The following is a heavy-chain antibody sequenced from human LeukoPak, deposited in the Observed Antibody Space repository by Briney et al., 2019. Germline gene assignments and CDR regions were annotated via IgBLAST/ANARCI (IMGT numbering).Heavy chain of an antibody. D-gene: IGHD1-26*01. J-gene: IGHJ4*02. V-gene: IGHV4-4*02. Sequence: SRTLSLTCGVSGGSISGTNWWSWVRQPPGQGLEWIGEISLRGLTNHNPSLRSRLTMSLDESKDQVSLNRTSVTDAYTAVYYCSRESGPFSLFGFWGQGTLVSVHS. CDR1: GGSISGTNW. CDR3: SRESGPFSLFGF. CDR2: ISLRGLT.